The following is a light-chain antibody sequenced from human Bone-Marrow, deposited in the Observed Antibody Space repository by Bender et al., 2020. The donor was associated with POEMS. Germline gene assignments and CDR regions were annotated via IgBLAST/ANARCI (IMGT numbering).Light chain of an antibody. CDR3: QAWDSNTVI. J-gene: IGLJ2*01. CDR1: KLGDKY. Sequence: SYELTQPPSVSVSPGQTASITCSGDKLGDKYVSWYQQKPGQSPVLVIYQDTKRPSGIPDRFSGSNSGNTATLTIRGTQSMDEADYYCQAWDSNTVIFGGGTKLTVL. CDR2: QDT. V-gene: IGLV3-1*01.